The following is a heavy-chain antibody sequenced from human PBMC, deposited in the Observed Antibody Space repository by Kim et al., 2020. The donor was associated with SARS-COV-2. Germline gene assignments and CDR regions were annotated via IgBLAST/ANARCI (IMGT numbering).Heavy chain of an antibody. D-gene: IGHD3-22*01. J-gene: IGHJ4*02. Sequence: GKGRFTISRDNSKNTLYLQMNSLRAEDTAVYYCASDPTYYYDSSGFLDYWGQGTLVTVSS. V-gene: IGHV3-23*01. CDR3: ASDPTYYYDSSGFLDY.